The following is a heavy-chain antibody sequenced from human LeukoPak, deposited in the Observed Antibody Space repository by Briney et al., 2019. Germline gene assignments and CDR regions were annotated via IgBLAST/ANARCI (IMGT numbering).Heavy chain of an antibody. D-gene: IGHD6-19*01. CDR2: IYYSGST. CDR1: GGSISSSSYY. J-gene: IGHJ4*02. CDR3: ARGIAVAGTLDY. V-gene: IGHV4-39*01. Sequence: PSETVSLTCTVSGGSISSSSYYWGWIRQPPGKGLEWIGSIYYSGSTYDNPSLKSRVTISVDTSKNQFSLKLSSVTAADTAVYYCARGIAVAGTLDYWGQGTLVTLFS.